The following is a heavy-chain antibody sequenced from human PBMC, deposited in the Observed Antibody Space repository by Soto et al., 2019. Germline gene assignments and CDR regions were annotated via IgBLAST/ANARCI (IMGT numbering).Heavy chain of an antibody. D-gene: IGHD3-9*01. J-gene: IGHJ6*02. Sequence: ASVQVACQASGSTFTSDGISWVRQAPGQGLEWMGWISAYNGNTNYAQKFQGSVTMTRDTSTSTVYMELSSLRSEDTAVYYCARAYYDILTGPPRLDYYYGMDVWGQGTTVTVSS. V-gene: IGHV1-18*01. CDR1: GSTFTSDG. CDR3: ARAYYDILTGPPRLDYYYGMDV. CDR2: ISAYNGNT.